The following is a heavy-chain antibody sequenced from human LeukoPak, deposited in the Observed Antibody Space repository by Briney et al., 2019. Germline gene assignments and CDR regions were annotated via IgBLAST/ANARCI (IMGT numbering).Heavy chain of an antibody. CDR3: ARDLVGTGLDYYYGMDV. CDR1: GYTFTGYY. D-gene: IGHD2-8*02. CDR2: INPNSGGT. J-gene: IGHJ6*02. Sequence: ASVKVSCKASGYTFTGYYMHWVRQAPGQGLEWMGWINPNSGGTNYAQKFQGRVTMTRDTSISTAYMELSRLRSDDTAVYYCARDLVGTGLDYYYGMDVWGQGTTVTVSS. V-gene: IGHV1-2*02.